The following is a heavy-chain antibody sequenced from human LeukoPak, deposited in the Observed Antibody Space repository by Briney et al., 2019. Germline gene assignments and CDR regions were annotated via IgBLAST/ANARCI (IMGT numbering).Heavy chain of an antibody. CDR2: IYYSGST. J-gene: IGHJ5*02. Sequence: SETLSLTCTVSGGSISSSSWSWLRQPPGKGLEWLGYIYYSGSTNYNPSLESRVTLSVDMSKNQFSLKLNSVTAADTAVYYCASSGSGSYRWFDPWGQGTLVTVSS. CDR3: ASSGSGSYRWFDP. D-gene: IGHD1-26*01. V-gene: IGHV4-59*01. CDR1: GGSISSSS.